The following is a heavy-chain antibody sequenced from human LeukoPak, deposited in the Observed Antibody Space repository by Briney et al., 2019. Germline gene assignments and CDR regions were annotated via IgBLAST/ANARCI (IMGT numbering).Heavy chain of an antibody. CDR2: IIPIFGTA. CDR3: ARVRDTMVRGVIHYYYYGMDV. J-gene: IGHJ6*04. D-gene: IGHD3-10*01. CDR1: GGTFSSYA. Sequence: SVKVSCKASGGTFSSYAISWVRQAPGQGLEWVGGIIPIFGTANYAQKFQGRVTITADKSTSTAYMELSSLRSEDTAVYYCARVRDTMVRGVIHYYYYGMDVWGKGTTVTVSS. V-gene: IGHV1-69*06.